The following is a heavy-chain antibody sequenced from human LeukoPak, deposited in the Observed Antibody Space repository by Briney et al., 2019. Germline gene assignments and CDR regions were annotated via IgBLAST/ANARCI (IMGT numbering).Heavy chain of an antibody. D-gene: IGHD6-6*01. J-gene: IGHJ1*01. CDR3: ARKYSEYFQH. Sequence: GGSLRLSCAASGFTFSNAWMSWVRQAPGKGLEWVAVISYDGSNKYYADSVKGRFTISRDNSKNTLYLQMNSLRAEDTAVYYCARKYSEYFQHWGQGTLVTVSS. CDR1: GFTFSNAW. V-gene: IGHV3-30*03. CDR2: ISYDGSNK.